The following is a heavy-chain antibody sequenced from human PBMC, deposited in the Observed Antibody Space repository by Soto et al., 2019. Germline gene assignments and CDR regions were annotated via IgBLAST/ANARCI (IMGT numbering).Heavy chain of an antibody. J-gene: IGHJ4*01. CDR3: ASCSWNYCTFAY. V-gene: IGHV4-38-2*01. Sequence: PSETLSLNCGVSGYSRSSDYYWGWLRQPPGKGLEWIGSIYHNGSAYYNPSLKSRITMSVDTSTNQFSLKLSSVTAADTAVYYCASCSWNYCTFAYWGHGTLVTVS. D-gene: IGHD1-7*01. CDR1: GYSRSSDYY. CDR2: IYHNGSA.